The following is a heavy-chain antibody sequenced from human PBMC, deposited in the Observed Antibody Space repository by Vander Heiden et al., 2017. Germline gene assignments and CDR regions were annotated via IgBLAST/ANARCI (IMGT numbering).Heavy chain of an antibody. J-gene: IGHJ5*02. CDR3: ARRHLFSGWFDP. Sequence: QVQLVPSGAEEKKPGASVTVSCKASGYTFTSYGISWVRQAPGQGLEWMGWISGYNGNTSYAQKLQGRVTMTTDTSTSTAYMELRSLRSDDTAVYYCARRHLFSGWFDPWGQGTLVTVSS. V-gene: IGHV1-18*01. D-gene: IGHD1-26*01. CDR1: GYTFTSYG. CDR2: ISGYNGNT.